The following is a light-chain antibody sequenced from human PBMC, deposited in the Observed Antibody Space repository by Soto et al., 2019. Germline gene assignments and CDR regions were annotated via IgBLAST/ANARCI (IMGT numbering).Light chain of an antibody. CDR1: QSVSTSY. Sequence: ENVLTQSPGTLSLSPGERATLSCRASQSVSTSYLAWYQQKPGQAPRLLIYDSFRRATGIPDRFSGSGSGTDFTLTISRLEPEDFAVYYCQQYGRSPWTFGQET. CDR2: DSF. V-gene: IGKV3-20*01. J-gene: IGKJ1*01. CDR3: QQYGRSPWT.